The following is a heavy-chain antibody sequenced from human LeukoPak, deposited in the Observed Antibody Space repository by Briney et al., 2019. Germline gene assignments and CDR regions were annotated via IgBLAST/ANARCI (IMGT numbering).Heavy chain of an antibody. CDR3: ARGYYDSGSYYNF. J-gene: IGHJ4*02. Sequence: ASVKVSCKASGYTFSSYAINWVRQATGQGLEWMGWMNPNSGSTGYAQKFQGRVTITRNTSISTAYMELSSLRSEDTAVYYCARGYYDSGSYYNFWGQGTLVTVSS. V-gene: IGHV1-8*03. CDR2: MNPNSGST. D-gene: IGHD3-10*01. CDR1: GYTFSSYA.